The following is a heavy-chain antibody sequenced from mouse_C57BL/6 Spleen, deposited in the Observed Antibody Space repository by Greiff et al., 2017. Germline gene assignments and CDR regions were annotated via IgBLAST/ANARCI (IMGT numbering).Heavy chain of an antibody. CDR1: GYSITSGYY. Sequence: EVKLVESGPGLVKPSQSLSLTCSVTGYSITSGYYWNWIRQFPGNKLEWMGYISYDGSNNYNPSLKNRISITRDTSKNQFFLKLNSVTTEDTATYYCARAPLYYSNPYWYFDVWGTGTTVTVSS. D-gene: IGHD2-5*01. V-gene: IGHV3-6*01. CDR2: ISYDGSN. CDR3: ARAPLYYSNPYWYFDV. J-gene: IGHJ1*03.